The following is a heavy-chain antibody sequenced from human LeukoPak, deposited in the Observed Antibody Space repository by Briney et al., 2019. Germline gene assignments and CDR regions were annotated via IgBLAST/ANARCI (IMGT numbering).Heavy chain of an antibody. V-gene: IGHV3-23*01. J-gene: IGHJ6*03. CDR1: GFTFSSYA. D-gene: IGHD2-15*01. CDR3: AKDGVRHCSGGTCYYFYYMDV. CDR2: ISGRGGST. Sequence: GGSLRLSCAASGFTFSSYAMSWVRQAPGKVLEWVSSISGRGGSTNYADSVKGRFTISRDNSKNTLYLQMNSLRAEDTAVYFCAKDGVRHCSGGTCYYFYYMDVWGKGTTVTVSS.